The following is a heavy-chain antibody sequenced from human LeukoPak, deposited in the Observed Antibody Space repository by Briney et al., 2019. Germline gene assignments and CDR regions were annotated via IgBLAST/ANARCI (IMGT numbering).Heavy chain of an antibody. D-gene: IGHD3-10*01. J-gene: IGHJ4*02. CDR2: ISYDGNNK. Sequence: PGGSLRLSCAASGFTFSSYVMHWVRQAPGKGLEWVAGISYDGNNKYYAESVKGRFTISRDNSKNTLYLQMNSLRDEDTAVYYCAKDWMVRGVISYWGQGTLVTVSS. V-gene: IGHV3-30*18. CDR1: GFTFSSYV. CDR3: AKDWMVRGVISY.